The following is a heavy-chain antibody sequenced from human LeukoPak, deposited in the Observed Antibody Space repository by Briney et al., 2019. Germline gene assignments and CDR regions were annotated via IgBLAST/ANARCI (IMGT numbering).Heavy chain of an antibody. CDR3: AKKAGSSSWYHPFDY. CDR2: ISGSGGST. CDR1: GFTFSSYA. D-gene: IGHD6-13*01. Sequence: GGSLRLSCTASGFTFSSYAMSWVRQAPGKGLEWVSAISGSGGSTYYADSVKGRFTISRDNSKNTLYLQMNSLRAEDTAVYYCAKKAGSSSWYHPFDYWGQGTLVTVSS. J-gene: IGHJ4*02. V-gene: IGHV3-23*01.